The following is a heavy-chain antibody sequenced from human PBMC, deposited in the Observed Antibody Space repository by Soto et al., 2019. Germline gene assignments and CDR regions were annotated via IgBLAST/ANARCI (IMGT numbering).Heavy chain of an antibody. CDR1: GFTYNSYD. J-gene: IGHJ6*04. CDR3: TRATFGVCMEL. D-gene: IGHD3-10*01. V-gene: IGHV3-13*01. Sequence: PGWSLRLSCAAFGFTYNSYDMILVRQVTGKGLEWIASMGGAGAREYSGSVKGRFIISRDNAKKSLYLQMDSLRVADTGVYYCTRATFGVCMELWGNGTRVTVSS. CDR2: MGGAGAR.